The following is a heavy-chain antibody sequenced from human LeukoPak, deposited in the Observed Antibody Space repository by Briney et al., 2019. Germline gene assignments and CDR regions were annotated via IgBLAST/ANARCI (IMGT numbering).Heavy chain of an antibody. D-gene: IGHD5-24*01. CDR3: ARVNYNFYYYMDV. CDR1: GFTFSSYA. Sequence: GGSLRLSCAASGFTFSSYAMSWVRQAPGKGLEWVSAISGSGGSTYYADSVKGRFTISRDNSKNTLYLQMNSLRAEDTAVYYCARVNYNFYYYMDVWGKGTTVTVSS. J-gene: IGHJ6*03. V-gene: IGHV3-23*01. CDR2: ISGSGGST.